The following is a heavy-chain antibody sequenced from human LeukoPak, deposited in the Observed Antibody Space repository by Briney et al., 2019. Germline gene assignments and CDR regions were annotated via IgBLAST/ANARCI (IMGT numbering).Heavy chain of an antibody. CDR1: GGSISSYY. CDR2: IYYSGST. J-gene: IGHJ4*02. V-gene: IGHV4-59*01. Sequence: KPSETLSLTCTVSGGSISSYYWSWIRQPPGKGLEWIGYIYYSGSTNYNPSLKSRVTISVDTSKNQFSLKLSSVTAADTAVYYCARVYKQWLAFDYWGQGTLVTVSS. CDR3: ARVYKQWLAFDY. D-gene: IGHD6-19*01.